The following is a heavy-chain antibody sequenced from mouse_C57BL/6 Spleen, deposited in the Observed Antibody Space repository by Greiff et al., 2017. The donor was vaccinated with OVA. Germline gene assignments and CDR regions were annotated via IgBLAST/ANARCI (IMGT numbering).Heavy chain of an antibody. Sequence: EVQLQQSGPELVKPGASVKISCKASGYTFTDYYMNWVKQSHGKSLEWIGDINPNNGGTSYNQKFKGKATLTVDKSSSTAYMELRSLTSEDSAVYYCARNYDGYYEDAMDYWGQGTSVTVSS. D-gene: IGHD2-3*01. CDR1: GYTFTDYY. CDR2: INPNNGGT. CDR3: ARNYDGYYEDAMDY. J-gene: IGHJ4*01. V-gene: IGHV1-26*01.